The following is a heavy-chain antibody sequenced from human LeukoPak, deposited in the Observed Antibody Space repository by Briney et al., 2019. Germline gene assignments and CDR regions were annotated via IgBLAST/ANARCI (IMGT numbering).Heavy chain of an antibody. Sequence: QPGGSLRLSCAASGFTFSSYEMNWVRQAPGKGLEWVSYISSSGSTIYYADSVKGRFTISRDNAKNSLYLQMNSLRAEDTAVYYCTRDGYYYDSGSRHGYNWFDSWGQGTLVTVSS. D-gene: IGHD3-10*01. CDR1: GFTFSSYE. V-gene: IGHV3-48*03. J-gene: IGHJ5*01. CDR2: ISSSGSTI. CDR3: TRDGYYYDSGSRHGYNWFDS.